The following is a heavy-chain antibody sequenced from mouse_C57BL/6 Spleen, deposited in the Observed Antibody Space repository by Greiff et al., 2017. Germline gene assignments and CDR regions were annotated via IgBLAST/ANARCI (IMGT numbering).Heavy chain of an antibody. CDR1: GFSLTSYA. Sequence: QVQLQQSGPGLVAPSQSLSITCTVSGFSLTSYAISWVRQPPGKGLEWLGVIWTGGGTNYNSALKSRLSISKDNSKSQVFLKMNSLQTDDTARYYCARHDYGSSYYFDYWGQGTTLAVSS. D-gene: IGHD1-1*01. CDR3: ARHDYGSSYYFDY. CDR2: IWTGGGT. J-gene: IGHJ2*01. V-gene: IGHV2-9-1*01.